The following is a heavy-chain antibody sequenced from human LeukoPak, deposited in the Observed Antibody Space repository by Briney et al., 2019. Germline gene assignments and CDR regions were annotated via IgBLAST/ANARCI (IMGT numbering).Heavy chain of an antibody. D-gene: IGHD6-19*01. CDR2: ISSSSSYI. V-gene: IGHV3-21*01. CDR1: GFAFSSYS. CDR3: ARVGRYSSQATVDY. J-gene: IGHJ4*02. Sequence: GGSLRLSCAATGFAFSSYSMNWVRQAPGKGLEWVSSISSSSSYIYYADSVKGRFTISRDNAKNSLYLQMNSLRAEDTAVYYCARVGRYSSQATVDYWGQGTLVTVSS.